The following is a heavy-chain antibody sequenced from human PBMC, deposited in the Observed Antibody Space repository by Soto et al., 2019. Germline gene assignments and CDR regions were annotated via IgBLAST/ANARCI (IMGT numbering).Heavy chain of an antibody. D-gene: IGHD6-19*01. CDR1: GYTFTSYD. Sequence: QVQLVQSGAEVKKPGASVKVSCKASGYTFTSYDINWVRQATGQGLEWMGWMNPNSGNTGYAHKFQGRVTMTRNTSISTAYMELSSLRSEDTAVYYCARDHSSGWYGPYYYYGMDVWGQGTTVTVSS. V-gene: IGHV1-8*01. CDR2: MNPNSGNT. J-gene: IGHJ6*02. CDR3: ARDHSSGWYGPYYYYGMDV.